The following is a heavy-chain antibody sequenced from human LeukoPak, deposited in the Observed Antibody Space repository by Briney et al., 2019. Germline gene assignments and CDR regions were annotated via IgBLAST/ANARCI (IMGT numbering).Heavy chain of an antibody. Sequence: GGSLRLSCAASGFTFDDYAMHWVRHAPGKGLEWVSLISGDGGTTYSADSVRGRFTISRDNTRNSLFLQMEGLRVDDTAVYFCAKDVSGVAEGVDLWGQGTLVTVSS. D-gene: IGHD3-10*01. CDR1: GFTFDDYA. CDR2: ISGDGGTT. V-gene: IGHV3-43*02. CDR3: AKDVSGVAEGVDL. J-gene: IGHJ4*01.